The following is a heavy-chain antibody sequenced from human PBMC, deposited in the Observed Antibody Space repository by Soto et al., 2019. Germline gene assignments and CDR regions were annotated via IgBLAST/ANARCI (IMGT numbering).Heavy chain of an antibody. J-gene: IGHJ5*02. CDR1: GGSISSSSYD. CDR3: ARTGDSSTWYVRWFDP. CDR2: IYYSGST. Sequence: SETLSLTCTVSGGSISSSSYDWGWIRQPPGKGLEWIGSIYYSGSTYYNPSLKSRVTISVDTSKNQFSLKLSSVTAADTAVYYCARTGDSSTWYVRWFDPWGQGTLVTVSS. D-gene: IGHD6-13*01. V-gene: IGHV4-39*01.